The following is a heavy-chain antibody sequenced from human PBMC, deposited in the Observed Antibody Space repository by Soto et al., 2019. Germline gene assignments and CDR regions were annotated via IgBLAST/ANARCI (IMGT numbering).Heavy chain of an antibody. CDR3: AKAHNAYYYDSTTSPDFEY. J-gene: IGHJ4*02. CDR2: ISSNGGYM. Sequence: SGWSLRLSGAASGFTFIDFFRNWVRQAPGKWLEWVSSISSNGGYMSYADPLKGRFTISRDNAKNSLYLQMNSLRAEDTAVYCCAKAHNAYYYDSTTSPDFEYCGQGTLITLSS. CDR1: GFTFIDFF. D-gene: IGHD3-22*01. V-gene: IGHV3-21*01.